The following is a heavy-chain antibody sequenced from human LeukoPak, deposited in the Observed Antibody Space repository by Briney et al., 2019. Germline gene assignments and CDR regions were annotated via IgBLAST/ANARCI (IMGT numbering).Heavy chain of an antibody. CDR2: IYYSGST. D-gene: IGHD3-10*01. CDR3: ARSRPSYASGSYTDY. J-gene: IGHJ4*02. V-gene: IGHV4-31*03. Sequence: ASETLSLTCTVSGGSISSGGYYWSWIRQHPGKGLEWIGYIYYSGSTYYNPSLKSRVTISVDTSENQFSLKLISVTAADTATYYCARSRPSYASGSYTDYWGQGTLVTVSS. CDR1: GGSISSGGYY.